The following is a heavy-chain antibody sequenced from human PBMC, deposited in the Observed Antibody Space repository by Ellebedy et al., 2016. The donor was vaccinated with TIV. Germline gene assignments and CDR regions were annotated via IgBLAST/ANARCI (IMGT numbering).Heavy chain of an antibody. D-gene: IGHD3-10*01. J-gene: IGHJ5*01. V-gene: IGHV3-33*01. Sequence: GESLKISCAASGFTFSSYGMHWVRQAPGKGLEWVAAIRNDGNNAYYADSVKGRFTISKENSKNTLYLQMNSLRAEDTALYYCARWYGSGTYYLDPWGQGTPVTVSS. CDR3: ARWYGSGTYYLDP. CDR2: IRNDGNNA. CDR1: GFTFSSYG.